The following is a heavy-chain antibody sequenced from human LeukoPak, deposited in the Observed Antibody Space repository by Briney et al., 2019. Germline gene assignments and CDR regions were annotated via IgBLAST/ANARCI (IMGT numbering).Heavy chain of an antibody. Sequence: SETLSLTCSVSGGSIGTFHWHWIRQPPGKGLEWIGYIFTTEVTNYSPSLKSRVTISVDTSKNQFSLRLSSVTAADTAGYYCARSDGMVGEEAWFDPWGQGTLVTVSS. CDR2: IFTTEVT. D-gene: IGHD2-15*01. V-gene: IGHV4-4*09. CDR3: ARSDGMVGEEAWFDP. J-gene: IGHJ5*02. CDR1: GGSIGTFH.